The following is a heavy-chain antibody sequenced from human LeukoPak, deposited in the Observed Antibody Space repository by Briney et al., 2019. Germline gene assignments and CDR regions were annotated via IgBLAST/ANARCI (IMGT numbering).Heavy chain of an antibody. D-gene: IGHD3-10*01. Sequence: GGSLRLSCAASGFIVSSNYMSWVRQAPGKGLEWVSVIYSGGSTYYADSVKGRFTISRDNSKNTLYLQMNSLRAEDTAVYYCAKDPVLLWFGESYFDCWGQGTLVTVSS. CDR3: AKDPVLLWFGESYFDC. V-gene: IGHV3-53*01. CDR1: GFIVSSNY. CDR2: IYSGGST. J-gene: IGHJ4*02.